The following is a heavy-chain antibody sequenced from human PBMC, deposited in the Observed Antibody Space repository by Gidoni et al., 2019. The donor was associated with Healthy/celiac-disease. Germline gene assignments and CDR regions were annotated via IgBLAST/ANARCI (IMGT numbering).Heavy chain of an antibody. Sequence: QVQLQEAGPGLVKPSQTLSPPCTVSVGSIRRGGYYWSWIRQHPGKGLEWIGYIYYSGSTYYNPSLKSRVTISVDTSKNQFSLKLSSVTAADTAVYYCARDRRDGYNSITDLWGRGTLVTVSS. CDR2: IYYSGST. V-gene: IGHV4-31*03. J-gene: IGHJ2*01. CDR3: ARDRRDGYNSITDL. D-gene: IGHD5-12*01. CDR1: VGSIRRGGYY.